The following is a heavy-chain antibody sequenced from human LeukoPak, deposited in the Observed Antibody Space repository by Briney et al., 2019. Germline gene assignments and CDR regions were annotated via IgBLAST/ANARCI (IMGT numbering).Heavy chain of an antibody. J-gene: IGHJ4*02. Sequence: ASVKVSCKASGYTFTSYYMHWVRQAPGQGLEWMGIINPSGGSTSYGQKFQGRVTMTRDTSTSTVYMELSSLRSEDTAVYYCARESRITFGGVIVTNFDYWGQGTLVTVSS. CDR1: GYTFTSYY. CDR2: INPSGGST. CDR3: ARESRITFGGVIVTNFDY. D-gene: IGHD3-16*02. V-gene: IGHV1-46*01.